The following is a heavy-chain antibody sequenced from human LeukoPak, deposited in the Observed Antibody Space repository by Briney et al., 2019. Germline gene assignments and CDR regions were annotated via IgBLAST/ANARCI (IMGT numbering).Heavy chain of an antibody. J-gene: IGHJ6*03. V-gene: IGHV4-34*01. Sequence: PSETLSLTCAVYGGSFSGYYWGWIRQPPGKGLEWLGTIYYSGTTYYNPSLKSRVTISVDTSKNQFSLRLSPVTAADTAVYYCARDFGSRSSVYYYYNTEVWAKGPRSPSP. D-gene: IGHD2-15*01. CDR2: IYYSGTT. CDR1: GGSFSGYY. CDR3: ARDFGSRSSVYYYYNTEV.